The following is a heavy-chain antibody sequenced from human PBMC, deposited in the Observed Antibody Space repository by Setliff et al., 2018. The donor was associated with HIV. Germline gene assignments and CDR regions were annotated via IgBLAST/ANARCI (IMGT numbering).Heavy chain of an antibody. J-gene: IGHJ3*02. CDR3: AKDLDIVVVPAAPDAFDI. V-gene: IGHV3-23*01. CDR2: ISGSGGST. D-gene: IGHD2-2*03. Sequence: GESLRLSCAASGFTFSSYASGWVRQAPGKGLEWVSAISGSGGSTYYADSVKGRFTISSDNSKNTLYLQMNSLRAEDTAVYYCAKDLDIVVVPAAPDAFDIWGQGTRSPS. CDR1: GFTFSSYA.